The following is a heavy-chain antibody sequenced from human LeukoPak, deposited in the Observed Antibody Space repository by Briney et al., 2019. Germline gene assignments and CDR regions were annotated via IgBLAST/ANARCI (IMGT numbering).Heavy chain of an antibody. V-gene: IGHV3-74*01. CDR3: ATAGNYRFDY. D-gene: IGHD1-7*01. CDR1: GFTFRTYW. Sequence: GGSLGLSCAASGFTFRTYWMHWVRQVPGKGLVWVSRMNSDGSITNYADSVKGRFTISRDNAKNTLYLQMNSLTTEDTAVYYCATAGNYRFDYWGQGTLVTVSS. J-gene: IGHJ4*02. CDR2: MNSDGSIT.